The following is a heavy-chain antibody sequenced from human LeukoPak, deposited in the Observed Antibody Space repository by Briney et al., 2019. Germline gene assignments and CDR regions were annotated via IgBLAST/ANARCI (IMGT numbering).Heavy chain of an antibody. CDR3: ARGYGKFDP. CDR1: GFTFSSYA. Sequence: GGSLRLPCAASGFTFSSYAMHWVRQAPGKGLEWVAVISYDGSNKYYADSVKGRFTISRDNSKNTLYLQMNSLRAEDTAVYYCARGYGKFDPWGQGTLVTVSS. CDR2: ISYDGSNK. J-gene: IGHJ5*02. V-gene: IGHV3-30*14. D-gene: IGHD4-17*01.